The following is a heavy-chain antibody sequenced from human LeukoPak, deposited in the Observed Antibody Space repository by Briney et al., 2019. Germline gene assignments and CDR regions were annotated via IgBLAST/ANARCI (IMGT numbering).Heavy chain of an antibody. Sequence: GASVKVSCKASGYTFTGYYMHWVRQAPGQGLEWMGWINPNSGGTNYAQKFQGRVTMTRDTSISTAYMELSRLRSDDTAVYYCARDLEQLVPLFDYWGQGTLATVSS. CDR2: INPNSGGT. CDR1: GYTFTGYY. D-gene: IGHD6-6*01. J-gene: IGHJ4*02. CDR3: ARDLEQLVPLFDY. V-gene: IGHV1-2*02.